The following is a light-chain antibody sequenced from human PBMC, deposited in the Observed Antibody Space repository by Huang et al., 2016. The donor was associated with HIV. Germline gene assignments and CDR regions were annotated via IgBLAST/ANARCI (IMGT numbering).Light chain of an antibody. CDR1: QSVGCK. V-gene: IGKV3-15*01. Sequence: ILLTQFPATLFVSPGQRVTLSWRASQSVGCKLYWYQQRPGQAPRLLIYGASTRVPTIPDRCCGRRSGTEFTLPISSLQSEDFSVYYCQQYDTWPPLTFGGGTKV. CDR2: GAS. J-gene: IGKJ4*01. CDR3: QQYDTWPPLT.